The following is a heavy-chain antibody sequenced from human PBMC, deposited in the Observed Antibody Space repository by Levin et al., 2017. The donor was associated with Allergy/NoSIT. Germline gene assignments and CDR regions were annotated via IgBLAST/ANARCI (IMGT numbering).Heavy chain of an antibody. CDR3: ARVVVVAATPTINYYYYGMDV. Sequence: SVKVSCKASGGTFSSYTISWVRQAPGQGLEWMGRIIPILGIANYAQKFQGRVTITADKSTSTAYMELSSLRSEDTAVYYCARVVVVAATPTINYYYYGMDVWGQGTTVTVSS. CDR1: GGTFSSYT. V-gene: IGHV1-69*02. D-gene: IGHD2-15*01. CDR2: IIPILGIA. J-gene: IGHJ6*02.